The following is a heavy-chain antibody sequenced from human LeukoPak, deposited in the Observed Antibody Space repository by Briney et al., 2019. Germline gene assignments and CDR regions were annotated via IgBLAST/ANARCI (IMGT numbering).Heavy chain of an antibody. CDR1: GYSFSTHW. CDR2: INPSGGFT. J-gene: IGHJ5*02. CDR3: ARDQSGEWELLSGWWFDP. D-gene: IGHD1-26*01. V-gene: IGHV1-46*01. Sequence: ASVKVSCKASGYSFSTHWMHWVRQAPGQGLEGMGIINPSGGFTSYAQKLQGRVTVTRDMSTSTVYMELSNLRSEDTAVYYCARDQSGEWELLSGWWFDPWGQGTLVTVSS.